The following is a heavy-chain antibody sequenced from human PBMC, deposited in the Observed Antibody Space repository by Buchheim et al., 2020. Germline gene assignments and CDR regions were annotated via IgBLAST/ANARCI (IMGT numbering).Heavy chain of an antibody. CDR3: AKGTSGSYYYYYYYGMDV. D-gene: IGHD1-26*01. V-gene: IGHV3-23*01. CDR1: GFTFSSYA. Sequence: EVQLLESGGGLVQPGGSLRLSCAASGFTFSSYAMSWVRQAPGKGLEWVSAISGSGGSTYYADSVTGRFTISRDNSKNTLYLQMNSLRAEDTAVYYCAKGTSGSYYYYYYYGMDVWGQGTT. CDR2: ISGSGGST. J-gene: IGHJ6*02.